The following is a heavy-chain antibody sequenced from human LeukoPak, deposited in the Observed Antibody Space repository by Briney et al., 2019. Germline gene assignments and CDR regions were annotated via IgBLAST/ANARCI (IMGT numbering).Heavy chain of an antibody. Sequence: PGGSLRLSCAASGFTFSSYSMNWVRQTPGKGLEWVSSISSSSSYIYYADSVKGRFTISRDNAKNSLYLQMNSLRAEDTAVYYCARDCRRYFDWPPCEAFDIWGQGTMVTVSS. J-gene: IGHJ3*02. CDR2: ISSSSSYI. CDR3: ARDCRRYFDWPPCEAFDI. V-gene: IGHV3-21*01. CDR1: GFTFSSYS. D-gene: IGHD3-9*01.